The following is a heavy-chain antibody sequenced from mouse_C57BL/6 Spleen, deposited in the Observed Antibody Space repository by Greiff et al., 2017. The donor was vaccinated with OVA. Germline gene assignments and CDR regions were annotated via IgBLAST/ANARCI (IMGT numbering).Heavy chain of an antibody. D-gene: IGHD2-12*01. CDR1: GYTFTSYW. Sequence: QVQLQQPGAELVKPGASVKLSCKASGYTFTSYWMQWVKQRPGQGLEWIGEIDPSDSYTNYNQKFKGKATLTVDTSSSTAYMQLSSLTSEDSAVYYCARDYSSYFDYWGQGTTLTVSS. CDR3: ARDYSSYFDY. J-gene: IGHJ2*01. V-gene: IGHV1-50*01. CDR2: IDPSDSYT.